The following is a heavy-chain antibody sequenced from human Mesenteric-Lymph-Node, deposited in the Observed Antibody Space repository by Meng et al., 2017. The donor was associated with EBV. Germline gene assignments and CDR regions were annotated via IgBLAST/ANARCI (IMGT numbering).Heavy chain of an antibody. D-gene: IGHD6-19*01. J-gene: IGHJ4*02. CDR3: ARGTVAGTHLDY. CDR1: GGSISSSNW. Sequence: VELQAAGPGLVKPSGTLSLPCAVSGGSISSSNWWSWVRQPPGKGLEWIGEIYHSGSTNYNPSLKSRVTISVDKSKNQFSLKLSSMTAADTAVYYCARGTVAGTHLDYWAQGTLVTVSS. CDR2: IYHSGST. V-gene: IGHV4-4*02.